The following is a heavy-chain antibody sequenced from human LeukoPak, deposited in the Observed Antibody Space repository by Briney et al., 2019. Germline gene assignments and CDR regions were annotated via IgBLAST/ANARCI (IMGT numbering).Heavy chain of an antibody. Sequence: GGSLRLSCAASGFTVSSNYMSWVRQAPGKGLEWVSVIYSGGSTYYADSVKGRFTISRDNSKNTLYLRMNSLRAEDTAVYYCASEETTIFGVVKPDYYYYGMDVWGQGTTVTV. CDR2: IYSGGST. D-gene: IGHD3-3*01. CDR1: GFTVSSNY. CDR3: ASEETTIFGVVKPDYYYYGMDV. V-gene: IGHV3-66*01. J-gene: IGHJ6*02.